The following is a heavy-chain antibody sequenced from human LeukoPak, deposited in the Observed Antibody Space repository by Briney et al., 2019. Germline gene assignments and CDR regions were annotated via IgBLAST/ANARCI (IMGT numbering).Heavy chain of an antibody. J-gene: IGHJ4*02. D-gene: IGHD4-17*01. CDR1: GYTFTGYY. CDR3: ARDKSHDYGDYDY. CDR2: INPNSGGT. V-gene: IGHV1-2*02. Sequence: ASVKVSCKASGYTFTGYYMHWVRQAPGQGLEWMGWINPNSGGTNYAQKFQGRVTMTGDTSISTAYMELSRLRSDDTAVYYCARDKSHDYGDYDYWGQGTLVTVSS.